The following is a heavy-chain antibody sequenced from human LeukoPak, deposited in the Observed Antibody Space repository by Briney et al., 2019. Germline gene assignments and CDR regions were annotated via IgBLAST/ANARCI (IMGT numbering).Heavy chain of an antibody. D-gene: IGHD2-8*01. CDR2: LSRSGAT. CDR1: GSTFSNYA. V-gene: IGHV3-23*01. J-gene: IGHJ3*02. CDR3: EMILVGDTNGPLDI. Sequence: GGSLRLSCAGSGSTFSNYAMSWVRQAPGKGLEWVSSLSRSGATFYADSVKGRFTISRDVSTNTLYLQMDSLRAEDTALYYCEMILVGDTNGPLDIWGQGTMVTVSS.